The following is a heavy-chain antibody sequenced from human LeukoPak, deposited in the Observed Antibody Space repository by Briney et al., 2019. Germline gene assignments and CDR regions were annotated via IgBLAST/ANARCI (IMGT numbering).Heavy chain of an antibody. J-gene: IGHJ4*02. CDR3: AKDPVTMVRGVAGYFDY. V-gene: IGHV3-33*06. CDR1: GFTFSNYG. CDR2: IWYDGSNK. D-gene: IGHD3-10*01. Sequence: PGGSLRLSCAASGFTFSNYGMHWVRQAPGKGLEWVAVIWYDGSNKYYADSVKGRFTMSRDNSKNTLYLQMNSLRAEDTAVYYCAKDPVTMVRGVAGYFDYWGQGTLVTVSS.